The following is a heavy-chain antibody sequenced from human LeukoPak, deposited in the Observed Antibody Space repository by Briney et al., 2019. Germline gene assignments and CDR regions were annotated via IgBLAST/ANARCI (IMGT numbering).Heavy chain of an antibody. J-gene: IGHJ3*02. Sequence: GGSLRLSCAASGFTFSSYAMSWVRQAPGKGLEWVSAISGSGGSTYYADSVKGRFTISRDNSKNTLYLQMNSLRAEDTAVYYCAKDGGNSYGRPPFAFDIWGQGAMVTVSS. D-gene: IGHD5-18*01. CDR3: AKDGGNSYGRPPFAFDI. CDR1: GFTFSSYA. V-gene: IGHV3-23*01. CDR2: ISGSGGST.